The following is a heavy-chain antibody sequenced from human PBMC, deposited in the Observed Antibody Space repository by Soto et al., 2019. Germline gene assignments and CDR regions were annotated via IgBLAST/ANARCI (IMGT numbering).Heavy chain of an antibody. J-gene: IGHJ4*02. Sequence: ASVKVTCKASGYTFTNYYLHWVRQAPGQGLEWVGMINPSARSASYAQKLRGRLTMDRDTSTTTVYMELSRLTSEDTAVYYCARDNSAANWFPDHWCPGTLATVSS. CDR1: GYTFTNYY. D-gene: IGHD3-9*01. CDR3: ARDNSAANWFPDH. V-gene: IGHV1-46*04. CDR2: INPSARSA.